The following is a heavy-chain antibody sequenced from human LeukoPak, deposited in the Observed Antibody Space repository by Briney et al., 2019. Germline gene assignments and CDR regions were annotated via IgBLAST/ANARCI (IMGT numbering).Heavy chain of an antibody. CDR1: GFTFSSYE. Sequence: GGSLRLSCAASGFTFSSYEMNWVRQAPGKGPEWVSYISSSGTTIYYADSVKGRFTISRDNAKNSLYLQMNSLRAEDTAVYYCARHLENYFYYYGMDVWGQGTTVTVSS. J-gene: IGHJ6*02. CDR3: ARHLENYFYYYGMDV. CDR2: ISSSGTTI. V-gene: IGHV3-48*03. D-gene: IGHD5-24*01.